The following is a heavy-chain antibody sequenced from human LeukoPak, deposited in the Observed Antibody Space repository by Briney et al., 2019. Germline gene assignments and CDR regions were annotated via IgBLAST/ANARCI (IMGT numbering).Heavy chain of an antibody. J-gene: IGHJ4*02. V-gene: IGHV1-46*01. CDR2: INPSVGDT. Sequence: ASVKVSCKASGYTFTIYYLHWVRQAPGQGLEWMGMINPSVGDTTYAQKFQGRVTITADESTSTAYMELSSLRSEDTAVYYCASESGSGSYYYFDYWGQGTLVTVSS. CDR3: ASESGSGSYYYFDY. D-gene: IGHD3-10*01. CDR1: GYTFTIYY.